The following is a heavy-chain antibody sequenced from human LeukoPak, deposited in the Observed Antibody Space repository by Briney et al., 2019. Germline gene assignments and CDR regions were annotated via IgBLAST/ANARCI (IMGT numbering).Heavy chain of an antibody. D-gene: IGHD3-22*01. CDR3: ARGYYDSSGYYSGLDY. CDR1: GGSISSYY. V-gene: IGHV4-59*01. Sequence: SETLSLTCTVSGGSISSYYWSWIRQPPGKGLEWIGYIYYSGSTNYNPSLKSRVTISVDTSKNQFPLKLSSVTAADTAVYYCARGYYDSSGYYSGLDYWGQGTLVTVSS. CDR2: IYYSGST. J-gene: IGHJ4*02.